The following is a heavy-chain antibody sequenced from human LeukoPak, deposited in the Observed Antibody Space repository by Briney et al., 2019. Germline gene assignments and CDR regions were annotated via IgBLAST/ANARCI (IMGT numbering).Heavy chain of an antibody. J-gene: IGHJ3*02. CDR2: IYYSGST. Sequence: SETLSLTCTVSGGSISSSSYYWGWIRQPPGKGLEWIGSIYYSGSTYYNPSLKSRVTISVDTSKNQFSLKLSSVTAADTAVYYCAKTTVVTRGGVAFDIWGQGTMVTASS. CDR1: GGSISSSSYY. V-gene: IGHV4-39*01. D-gene: IGHD4-23*01. CDR3: AKTTVVTRGGVAFDI.